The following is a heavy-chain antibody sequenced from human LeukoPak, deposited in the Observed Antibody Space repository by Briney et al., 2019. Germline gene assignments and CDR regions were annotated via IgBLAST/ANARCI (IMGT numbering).Heavy chain of an antibody. CDR1: GGSISSSSYY. J-gene: IGHJ3*02. CDR3: ARRPFDAFDI. V-gene: IGHV4-39*01. CDR2: TYYSGST. Sequence: PSQTLSLTCTVSGGSISSSSYYWGWIRQPPGKGLEWIGSTYYSGSTYYNPSLKSRVTISVDTSKNQFSLKLSSVTAADTAVYYCARRPFDAFDIWGQGTMVTVSS.